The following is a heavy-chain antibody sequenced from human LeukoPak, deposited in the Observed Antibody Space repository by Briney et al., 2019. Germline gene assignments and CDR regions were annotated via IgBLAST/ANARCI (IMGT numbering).Heavy chain of an antibody. CDR3: AKDAQLRFLDI. CDR1: GFTFSSFG. Sequence: GGSLRLSCAASGFTFSSFGMHWVRQAPGKGLEWVALMSYDGSNINYADSVKGRFTISRDNSKNTLYLQMNSLRAEDTAVYYCAKDAQLRFLDIWGQGTLVTVSS. J-gene: IGHJ4*02. D-gene: IGHD3-3*01. V-gene: IGHV3-30*18. CDR2: MSYDGSNI.